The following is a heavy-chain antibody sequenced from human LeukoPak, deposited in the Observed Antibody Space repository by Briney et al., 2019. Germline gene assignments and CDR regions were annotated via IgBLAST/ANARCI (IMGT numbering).Heavy chain of an antibody. CDR2: ISSSSNYL. J-gene: IGHJ4*02. Sequence: PGGSLRLSCAASGFTFSSYSMSWVRQAPGKGLEWVSFISSSSNYLYYADSVKGRFTISRDNAKNSLYLQMNSLRAEDTAVYYCARGLGPVAGTIDYWGQGTLVTVSS. V-gene: IGHV3-21*01. CDR1: GFTFSSYS. CDR3: ARGLGPVAGTIDY. D-gene: IGHD6-19*01.